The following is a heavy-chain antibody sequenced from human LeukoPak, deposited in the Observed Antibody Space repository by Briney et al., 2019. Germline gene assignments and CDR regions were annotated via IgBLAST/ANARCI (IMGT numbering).Heavy chain of an antibody. D-gene: IGHD6-6*01. CDR1: GYSITTNYY. Sequence: PSETLSLTCTVSGYSITTNYYWAWIRQSPGTGLEWIGSVYHNGETYYNPSLKSRVIISVDTSKNEFSLRLTSVTAADTAVYYCARLARPGGYQYYFDYWGQGTLVTVSS. J-gene: IGHJ4*02. CDR3: ARLARPGGYQYYFDY. CDR2: VYHNGET. V-gene: IGHV4-38-2*02.